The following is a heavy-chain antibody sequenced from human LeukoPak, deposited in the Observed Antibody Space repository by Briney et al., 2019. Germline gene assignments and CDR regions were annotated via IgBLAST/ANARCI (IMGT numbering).Heavy chain of an antibody. V-gene: IGHV4-59*01. CDR3: ARGRDGYNEVVEAFDI. J-gene: IGHJ3*02. D-gene: IGHD5-24*01. Sequence: SETLSLTRTVSGGSISSYYWSWIRQPPGKGLEWIGYIYYSGSTNYNPSLKSRVTISVDTSKNQFSLKLSSVTAADTAVYYCARGRDGYNEVVEAFDIWGQGTMVTVSS. CDR2: IYYSGST. CDR1: GGSISSYY.